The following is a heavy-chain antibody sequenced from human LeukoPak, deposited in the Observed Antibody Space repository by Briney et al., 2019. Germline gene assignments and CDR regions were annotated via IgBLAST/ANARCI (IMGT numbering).Heavy chain of an antibody. J-gene: IGHJ6*03. CDR2: ISAYNGNT. CDR1: GYTFTGYY. D-gene: IGHD4-11*01. CDR3: ARAASKDHYYYYMDV. Sequence: ASVKVSCKASGYTFTGYYMHWVRQAPGQGLEWMGWISAYNGNTNYAQKLQGRVTMTTDTSTSTAYMELRSLRSDDTAVYYCARAASKDHYYYYMDVWGKGTTVTISS. V-gene: IGHV1-18*04.